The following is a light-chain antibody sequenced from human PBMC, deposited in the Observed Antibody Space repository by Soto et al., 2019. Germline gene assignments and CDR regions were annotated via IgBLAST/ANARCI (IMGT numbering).Light chain of an antibody. V-gene: IGKV3-15*01. CDR3: QHYANWPLT. CDR2: GAS. Sequence: EILITQTPATLSVSPGEGATLSSTPSQCIASTLALYQQKPGQTPRLLIYGASTRATGVPARFSGSGSGTDFTLTINSLQSEDFAVYYCQHYANWPLTFGGGTKVDIK. J-gene: IGKJ4*01. CDR1: QCIAST.